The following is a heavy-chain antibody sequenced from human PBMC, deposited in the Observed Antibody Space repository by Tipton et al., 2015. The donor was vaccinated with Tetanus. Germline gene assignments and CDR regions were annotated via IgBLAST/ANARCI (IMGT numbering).Heavy chain of an antibody. CDR2: IRHSGTT. Sequence: TLSLTCAVYGGSFSGYYWSWIRQTPGKGLEWIGDIRHSGTTAYNPSLKSRVSMSVDASNNQFSLMLSSVTAADTGIYYCARDITVYGVDAWGQGTTVTVSS. V-gene: IGHV4-34*01. CDR1: GGSFSGYY. D-gene: IGHD3-3*01. CDR3: ARDITVYGVDA. J-gene: IGHJ6*02.